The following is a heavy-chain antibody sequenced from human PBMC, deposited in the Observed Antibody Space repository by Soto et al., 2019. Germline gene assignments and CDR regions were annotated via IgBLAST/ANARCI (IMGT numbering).Heavy chain of an antibody. J-gene: IGHJ4*02. CDR2: IYYSGST. D-gene: IGHD4-17*01. V-gene: IGHV4-59*01. Sequence: SETLSDTSTGSGGSTRPDYRRWIRQPPGKGLEWIGYIYYSGSTNYNPSLKSRVTISVDTSKNQFSLKLSSVTAADTAVYYCARRYGDAVDYWGQGTLVTVS. CDR3: ARRYGDAVDY. CDR1: GGSTRPDY.